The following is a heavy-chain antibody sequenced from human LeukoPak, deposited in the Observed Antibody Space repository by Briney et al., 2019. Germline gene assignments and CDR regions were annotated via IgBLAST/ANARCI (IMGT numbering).Heavy chain of an antibody. Sequence: GGSLRLSCAASGFTFSCYEMNWVRQAPGKGLEWVSYISSSGSTIYYADSVKGRFTISRDNAKNSLYLQMNSLRAEDTAVYYCAREGYCSGGSCYGDLDYWGQGTLVTVSS. V-gene: IGHV3-48*03. CDR2: ISSSGSTI. D-gene: IGHD2-15*01. J-gene: IGHJ4*02. CDR3: AREGYCSGGSCYGDLDY. CDR1: GFTFSCYE.